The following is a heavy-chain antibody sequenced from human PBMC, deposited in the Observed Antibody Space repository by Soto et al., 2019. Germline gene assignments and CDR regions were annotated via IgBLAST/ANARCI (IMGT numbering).Heavy chain of an antibody. V-gene: IGHV5-51*01. CDR2: IFPGDSDI. D-gene: IGHD5-12*01. CDR3: ARCCGPQGQNGNDYFDY. J-gene: IGHJ4*02. CDR1: GYSFTTYW. Sequence: GESLKISCKCSGYSFTTYWIGLVRQMPEKGLEWMGIIFPGDSDIRYSPSFQGQVTISADESISTAYLQWSSLKASDTAMYYCARCCGPQGQNGNDYFDYWGQGTLVTVSS.